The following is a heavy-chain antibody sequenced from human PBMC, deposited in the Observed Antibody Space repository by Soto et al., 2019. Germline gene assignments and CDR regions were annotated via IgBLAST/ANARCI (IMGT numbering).Heavy chain of an antibody. V-gene: IGHV3-74*01. CDR3: ARALTYNSGSYPLY. CDR2: INSDGSST. D-gene: IGHD3-10*01. CDR1: GFTLSSYW. Sequence: GGSLRLSCAASGFTLSSYWMHWVRQTPGKGLVWVSRINSDGSSTSYADSVKGRFTISRDNARNTLYLQMNSLRAEDTAVYYCARALTYNSGSYPLYWGQGTLVTVSS. J-gene: IGHJ4*02.